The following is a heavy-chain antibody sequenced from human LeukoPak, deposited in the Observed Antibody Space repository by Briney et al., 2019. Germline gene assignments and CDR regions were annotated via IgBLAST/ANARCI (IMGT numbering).Heavy chain of an antibody. CDR2: ISSDARNK. V-gene: IGHV3-30*18. D-gene: IGHD2-2*01. CDR3: AKDLSRCSSSSCYEFDS. J-gene: IGHJ4*02. CDR1: GFTFSSYS. Sequence: PGGSLRLSCAASGFTFSSYSMNWVRQAPGKGLEWVAVISSDARNKHYADSVKGRFTISRDNSKNTLYLQINSLRAEDTALYYCAKDLSRCSSSSCYEFDSWGRGTLVTVSS.